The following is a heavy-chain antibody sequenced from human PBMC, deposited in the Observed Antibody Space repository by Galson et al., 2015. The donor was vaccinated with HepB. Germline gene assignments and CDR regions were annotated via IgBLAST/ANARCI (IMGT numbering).Heavy chain of an antibody. J-gene: IGHJ5*02. CDR1: GGSISSYY. Sequence: ETLSLTCTVSGGSISSYYWSWIRQPAGKGLEWIGRIYTSGSTNYNPSLKSRVTISVDTSKNQFSLKLSSMTAADTAVYYCARAVREIVVVPAAMGAWFDPWGQGTLVTVSS. CDR3: ARAVREIVVVPAAMGAWFDP. D-gene: IGHD2-2*01. V-gene: IGHV4-4*07. CDR2: IYTSGST.